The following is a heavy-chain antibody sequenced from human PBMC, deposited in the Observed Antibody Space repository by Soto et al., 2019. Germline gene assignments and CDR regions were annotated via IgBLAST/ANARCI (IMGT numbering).Heavy chain of an antibody. J-gene: IGHJ5*02. CDR1: GLTFSSFG. CDR2: ISYDGSYK. CDR3: AKDRDGYWFDP. D-gene: IGHD5-12*01. Sequence: QVQVVESGGGVVQPGRSLRLSCAASGLTFSSFGMHWVRQAPGKGLEWVALISYDGSYKYYGDSVKGRFTISRDNSNNMLYLKMNSLRPEDTAVYYCAKDRDGYWFDPWGQGTLVTVSS. V-gene: IGHV3-30*18.